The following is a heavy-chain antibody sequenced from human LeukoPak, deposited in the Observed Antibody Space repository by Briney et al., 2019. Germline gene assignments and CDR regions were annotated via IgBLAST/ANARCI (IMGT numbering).Heavy chain of an antibody. Sequence: GSLRLSCAASEFTFSSYSMNWVRQAPWKGLEWVSSISSSSRYLYYADSVKGRFTISRDNAKNSLYLQMNSLRAEDTAVYYCARDHWDILTGYYIDYWGQGTLVTVSS. CDR1: EFTFSSYS. CDR2: ISSSSRYL. J-gene: IGHJ4*02. V-gene: IGHV3-21*01. CDR3: ARDHWDILTGYYIDY. D-gene: IGHD3-9*01.